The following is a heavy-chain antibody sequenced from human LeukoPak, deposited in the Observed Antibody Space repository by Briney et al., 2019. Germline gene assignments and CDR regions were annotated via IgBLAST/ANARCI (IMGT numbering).Heavy chain of an antibody. CDR2: IAPYTGNT. Sequence: GASVKVSCKAAGYTFVGYYLHWVRQAPGQGLEWMAWIAPYTGNTHYAQKFQGRITVTRDTSVSTTYMELSWLTSDDTARYYCAREYSASEHWGQGTLVTVSS. D-gene: IGHD5-12*01. CDR1: GYTFVGYY. V-gene: IGHV1-2*02. J-gene: IGHJ4*02. CDR3: AREYSASEH.